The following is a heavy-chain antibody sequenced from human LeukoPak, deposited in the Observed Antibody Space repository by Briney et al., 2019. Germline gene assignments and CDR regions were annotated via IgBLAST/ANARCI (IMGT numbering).Heavy chain of an antibody. CDR2: IYYSGST. CDR1: GGSISSSSYY. V-gene: IGHV4-39*01. J-gene: IGHJ4*02. CDR3: ARHFPIVVPAAMPLE. D-gene: IGHD2-2*01. Sequence: SETLSLTCTVSGGSISSSSYYWGWIRQPPGKGLEWIGSIYYSGSTYYNPSLKSRVIISVDTSKNQFSLKLSSVTAADTAVYYCARHFPIVVPAAMPLEWGQGTLVTVSS.